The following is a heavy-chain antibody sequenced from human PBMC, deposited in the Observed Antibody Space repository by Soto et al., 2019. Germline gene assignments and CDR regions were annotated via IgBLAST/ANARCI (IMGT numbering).Heavy chain of an antibody. CDR2: IYSTGST. J-gene: IGHJ4*02. D-gene: IGHD2-8*01. CDR3: ASMNGGHLDF. Sequence: QVQLHESGPGLVKPSQTLSLTCTVSGASIRSGDFYWAWIRQPPGKGLESIGHIYSTGSTYYHPSLKRRVFSSLDTPSNQFSLRLTSLTAADTAIYYCASMNGGHLDFWGQGVLVTVSS. V-gene: IGHV4-30-4*01. CDR1: GASIRSGDFY.